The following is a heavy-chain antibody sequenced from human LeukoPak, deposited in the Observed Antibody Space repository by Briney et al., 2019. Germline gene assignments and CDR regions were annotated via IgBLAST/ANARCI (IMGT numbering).Heavy chain of an antibody. CDR3: AKGRKLAAGPARYYYYMDV. J-gene: IGHJ6*03. CDR2: ISYDGSNK. Sequence: PGGSLRLSCAASGFTFSSYAMHWVHQAPGKGLEWVAVISYDGSNKYYADSVKGRFTISRDNSKNTLYLQMNSLRAEDTAVYYCAKGRKLAAGPARYYYYMDVWGKGTTVTVSS. D-gene: IGHD6-13*01. CDR1: GFTFSSYA. V-gene: IGHV3-30-3*01.